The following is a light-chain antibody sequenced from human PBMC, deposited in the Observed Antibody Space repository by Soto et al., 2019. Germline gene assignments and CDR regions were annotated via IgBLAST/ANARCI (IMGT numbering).Light chain of an antibody. V-gene: IGKV3-11*01. CDR1: QSVSSY. CDR2: DAS. CDR3: QQRSNWPPYT. J-gene: IGKJ2*01. Sequence: EIVLTQSPATLSLSPGERATLSCRASQSVSSYLAWYQQKPGQAPRLLIYDASNRATGIPARFSGSASGTDFTLTISRLEPEDFAVYYCQQRSNWPPYTFGQGTKVDIK.